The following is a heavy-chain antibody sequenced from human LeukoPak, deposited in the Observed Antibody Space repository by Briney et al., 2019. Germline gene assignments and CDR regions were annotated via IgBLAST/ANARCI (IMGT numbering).Heavy chain of an antibody. CDR2: IYYSGST. D-gene: IGHD5-24*01. CDR3: ARGSDGY. J-gene: IGHJ4*02. CDR1: GGSISSSSYY. V-gene: IGHV4-39*07. Sequence: KPSETLSLTCTVSGGSISSSSYYWGWIRQPPGKGLEWIGSIYYSGSTYYNPSLKSRVTISVDTSKNQFSLKLSSVTAADTAVYYCARGSDGYWGQGTLVTVSS.